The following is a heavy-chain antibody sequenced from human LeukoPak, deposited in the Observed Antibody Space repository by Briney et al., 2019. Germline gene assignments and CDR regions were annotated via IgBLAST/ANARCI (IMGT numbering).Heavy chain of an antibody. CDR1: GYTFSGYY. CDR3: ARVGGYCSSTTCYTGGDY. V-gene: IGHV1-2*02. D-gene: IGHD2-2*02. J-gene: IGHJ4*02. Sequence: EASVKVSCKASGYTFSGYYMHWVRQAPGQGIEWMGWVILNSGGTNYEQKFQGRVTMTRDTSISTAYMELSRLRSDDTAVYYCARVGGYCSSTTCYTGGDYWGQGTLVTVSS. CDR2: VILNSGGT.